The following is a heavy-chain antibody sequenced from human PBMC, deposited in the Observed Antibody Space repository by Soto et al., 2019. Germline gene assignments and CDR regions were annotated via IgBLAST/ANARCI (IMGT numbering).Heavy chain of an antibody. Sequence: QVQLQQWGAGLLKPSETLSLTCAVYGGSFSGYSLNWIRQSPGKGLEWIGQINHSGSTTDNPALKSQVTISLATSKYQFSLELSSVTAADTDVYYCARGLFSENYYSGGWYYFDYWGQGTLVTVSS. D-gene: IGHD1-26*01. CDR2: INHSGST. V-gene: IGHV4-34*01. CDR3: ARGLFSENYYSGGWYYFDY. CDR1: GGSFSGYS. J-gene: IGHJ4*02.